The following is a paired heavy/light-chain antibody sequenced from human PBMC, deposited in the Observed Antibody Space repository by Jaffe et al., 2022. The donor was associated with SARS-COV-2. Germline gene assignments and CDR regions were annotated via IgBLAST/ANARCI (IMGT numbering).Heavy chain of an antibody. CDR3: ARDDSTGREFLDY. CDR2: ISPTGSTI. CDR1: GFSFSSYS. Sequence: EVQLVESGGGLVQPGGSLRLSCAASGFSFSSYSMIYVRQAPGKGLEWISYISPTGSTIFYADSVKGRFTISRDNAKDSLFLQMNSLRDEDTAVYYCARDDSTGREFLDYWGQGTPVTVSS. J-gene: IGHJ4*02. V-gene: IGHV3-48*02. D-gene: IGHD3-10*01.
Light chain of an antibody. CDR3: QQANSFPLT. CDR1: QGISTW. CDR2: AAS. V-gene: IGKV1-12*01. J-gene: IGKJ4*01. Sequence: DIQMTQSPSSVSASVGDRVTITCRASQGISTWLAWYQQKPGKAPNLLIYAASSLQRGVPSRFSGSGSGTDFTLTISSLQPEDFATYYCQQANSFPLTFGGGTKVEIK.